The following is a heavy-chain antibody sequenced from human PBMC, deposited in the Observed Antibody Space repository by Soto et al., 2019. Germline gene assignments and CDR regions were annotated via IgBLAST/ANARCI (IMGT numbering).Heavy chain of an antibody. CDR2: IIPILRIA. CDR1: GGTFSSYT. J-gene: IGHJ4*02. Sequence: QVQLVQSGAEVKKPGPSVKVSCKASGGTFSSYTISWVRQAPGRGLEWMGRIIPILRIANYAQKFQGRVTITADKSTSTAYRELSSLRSEDTAVYYCAREAGGYDYLGGYYFDSGGQGTLVSVSS. CDR3: AREAGGYDYLGGYYFDS. D-gene: IGHD5-12*01. V-gene: IGHV1-69*08.